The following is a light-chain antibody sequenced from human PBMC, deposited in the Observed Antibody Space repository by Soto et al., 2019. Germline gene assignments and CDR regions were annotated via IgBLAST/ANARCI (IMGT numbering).Light chain of an antibody. Sequence: QSALTQPASVSGSPGQSITISCTGTSSDVCGYNYVSWYQQHPGKAPKLMIYEVSNRPSGVSNRFSGSKSGNTASLTISGLQAEDEADYYCSSYTSSSTLPYVFGTGTKVTVL. CDR1: SSDVCGYNY. J-gene: IGLJ1*01. CDR3: SSYTSSSTLPYV. V-gene: IGLV2-14*01. CDR2: EVS.